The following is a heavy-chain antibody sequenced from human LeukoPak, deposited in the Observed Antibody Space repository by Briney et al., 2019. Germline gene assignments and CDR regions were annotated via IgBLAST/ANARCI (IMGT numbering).Heavy chain of an antibody. CDR2: ISYDGSNK. D-gene: IGHD6-19*01. J-gene: IGHJ4*02. Sequence: GRSLRLSCAASGFTFSSYAMHWVRQAPGKGLEWVAVISYDGSNKYYADSVKGRFTISRDNSKNTLYLQMNSLRAEDTAVYYCAKDKQWLVQGGVDYWGQGTLVTVSS. CDR3: AKDKQWLVQGGVDY. CDR1: GFTFSSYA. V-gene: IGHV3-30-3*01.